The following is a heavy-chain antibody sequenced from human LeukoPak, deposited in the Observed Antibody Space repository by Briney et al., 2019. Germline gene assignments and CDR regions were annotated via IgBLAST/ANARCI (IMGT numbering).Heavy chain of an antibody. CDR1: GYTFTGYY. J-gene: IGHJ4*02. D-gene: IGHD6-19*01. V-gene: IGHV1-18*04. CDR3: ARRLAVASYTDY. CDR2: ISAYNGNT. Sequence: ASVKVSCKASGYTFTGYYMHWVRQAPGQGLEWMGWISAYNGNTNYAQKLQGRVTMTTDTSTSTAYMELRSLRSDDTAVYYRARRLAVASYTDYWGQGTLVTVSS.